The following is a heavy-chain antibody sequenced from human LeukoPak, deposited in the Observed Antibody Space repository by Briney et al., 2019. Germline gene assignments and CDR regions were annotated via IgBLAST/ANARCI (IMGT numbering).Heavy chain of an antibody. CDR1: GFTFSSYA. CDR3: AKDKISYMDV. V-gene: IGHV3-30*02. Sequence: GGSLRLSCAASGFTFSSYAMSWVRQAPGKGLEWVAFIRYDGSNKYYADSVKGRFTISRDNSKNTLYLQMNSLRAEDTAVYYCAKDKISYMDVWGKGTTVTVSS. CDR2: IRYDGSNK. J-gene: IGHJ6*03.